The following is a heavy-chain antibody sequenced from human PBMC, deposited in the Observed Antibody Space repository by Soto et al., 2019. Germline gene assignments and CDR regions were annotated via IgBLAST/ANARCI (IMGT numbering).Heavy chain of an antibody. CDR2: IYYNGAT. J-gene: IGHJ3*02. CDR1: GGSVSSGSYY. V-gene: IGHV4-61*01. Sequence: QVQLQESGPGLVKPSETLSLTCTFSGGSVSSGSYYWTWIRQSPGKGLEWVGYIYYNGATSYNPSLQSRVTISRDTSKNQFSLKLASVTAADTAVYYCARNDAACDIWGQGTMVSVSS. CDR3: ARNDAACDI.